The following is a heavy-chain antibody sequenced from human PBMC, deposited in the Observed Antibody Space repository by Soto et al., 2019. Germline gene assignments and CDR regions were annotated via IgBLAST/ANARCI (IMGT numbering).Heavy chain of an antibody. Sequence: ASVKVSCKASGYIFTIYGISWVRQAPGQGLEWMGWISAHNGDTNYAHKLQGRVTMTTDTSTSTAYMELRSLRSDDTAVYYCARDRSTVVRGVIIRNYYYYGMDVWGQGSTVTVSS. J-gene: IGHJ6*02. D-gene: IGHD3-10*01. CDR2: ISAHNGDT. CDR3: ARDRSTVVRGVIIRNYYYYGMDV. V-gene: IGHV1-18*01. CDR1: GYIFTIYG.